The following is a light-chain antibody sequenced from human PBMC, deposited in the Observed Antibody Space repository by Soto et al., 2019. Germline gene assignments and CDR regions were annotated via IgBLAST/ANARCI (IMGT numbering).Light chain of an antibody. CDR3: QAYDYSLAAFV. CDR1: FSDIAVFNY. J-gene: IGLJ3*02. CDR2: QVT. V-gene: IGLV2-14*01. Sequence: QSALAQPASVSGSPGQSITISCTGSFSDIAVFNYVSWYQQYPGRAPKLLIYQVTSRASGVSHRFSGSKSGNTASLTISGLQAEDESDYYCQAYDYSLAAFVFGGGTQLTVL.